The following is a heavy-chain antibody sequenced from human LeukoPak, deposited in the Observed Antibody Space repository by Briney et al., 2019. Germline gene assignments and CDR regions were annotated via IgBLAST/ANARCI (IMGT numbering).Heavy chain of an antibody. Sequence: GASVKVSCKASGYRLAGYYMHWVRQAPGQGLEWMGRINPNSGVTIYAQKFQGRVTMTRDTSISTVYMELRSVRSDDTAVYYCAREAGGSGTYYIDYWGQGTLVTVSS. CDR1: GYRLAGYY. V-gene: IGHV1-2*06. CDR2: INPNSGVT. J-gene: IGHJ4*02. D-gene: IGHD3-10*01. CDR3: AREAGGSGTYYIDY.